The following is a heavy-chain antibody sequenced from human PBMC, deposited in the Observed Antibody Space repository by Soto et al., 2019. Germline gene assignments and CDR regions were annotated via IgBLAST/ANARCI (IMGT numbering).Heavy chain of an antibody. V-gene: IGHV1-69*01. CDR3: ARNLRYFGSGSFFRGMDV. CDR1: GDTFGSYA. J-gene: IGHJ6*02. Sequence: QVLLVQSGAEVKKPGSSVKVSCKTSGDTFGSYAISWVRQAPGQGLEWMGGIIPFIRASNYAQKFQGRVTITADESTTTVHMDLSSLRFEDTAVYYCARNLRYFGSGSFFRGMDVWAKGPRSPSP. D-gene: IGHD3-10*01. CDR2: IIPFIRAS.